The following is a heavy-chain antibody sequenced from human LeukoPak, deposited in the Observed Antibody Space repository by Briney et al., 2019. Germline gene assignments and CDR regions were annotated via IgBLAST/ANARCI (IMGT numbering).Heavy chain of an antibody. CDR1: GGSISSYY. D-gene: IGHD5-24*01. CDR3: ARDPIFLEVSLRREAFHI. Sequence: SETLSLTCTVSGGSISSYYWSWIRQPPGKGLEWIGYMYYSGSTNYNPSLKSRVTISVDTSKNQFSLKLSSVTAADTAVYYCARDPIFLEVSLRREAFHIWGQGTMVTVSS. V-gene: IGHV4-59*01. CDR2: MYYSGST. J-gene: IGHJ3*02.